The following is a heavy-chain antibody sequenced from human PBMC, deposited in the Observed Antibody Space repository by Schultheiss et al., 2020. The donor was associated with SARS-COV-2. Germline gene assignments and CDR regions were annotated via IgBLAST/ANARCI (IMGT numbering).Heavy chain of an antibody. CDR3: VKDLPFDF. Sequence: GESLKISCAASGFTVSSNYMSWVRQAPGKGLEWVSVIYSGGSTYYADSVKGRFTISRHNSKNTLYLQMNSLRAEDTAVYYCVKDLPFDFWGQGAPVTVSS. CDR1: GFTVSSNY. J-gene: IGHJ4*02. V-gene: IGHV3-53*04. CDR2: IYSGGST.